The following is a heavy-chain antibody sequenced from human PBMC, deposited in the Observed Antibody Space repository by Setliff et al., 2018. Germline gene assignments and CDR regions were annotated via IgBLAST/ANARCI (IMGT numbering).Heavy chain of an antibody. V-gene: IGHV4-61*09. CDR1: GGSISSGSYY. D-gene: IGHD3-3*01. CDR2: IYTSGST. J-gene: IGHJ4*02. CDR3: ARVVATYYNFWSGYYLY. Sequence: SETLSLTCTVSGGSISSGSYYWSWIRQPAGKGLEWIGHIYTSGSTNYNPSLKSRVTISVDTSKNQFSLKLSSVTAADTAVYYCARVVATYYNFWSGYYLYWGQGTLVTVSS.